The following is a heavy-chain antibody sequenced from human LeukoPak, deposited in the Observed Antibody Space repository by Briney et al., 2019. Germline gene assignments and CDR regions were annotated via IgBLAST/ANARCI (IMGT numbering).Heavy chain of an antibody. CDR2: IYYSGST. V-gene: IGHV4-39*07. CDR1: GDSISSSSNY. D-gene: IGHD3-3*01. Sequence: PSETLSLTCTVSGDSISSSSNYWGWIRQPPGKGLEWIGSIYYSGSTYYNPSLKSRVTISVDTSKNQFSLKLSSVTAADTAVYYCARSPFGDFWSGYYSTGGPDYYYGMDVWGQGTTVTVSS. J-gene: IGHJ6*02. CDR3: ARSPFGDFWSGYYSTGGPDYYYGMDV.